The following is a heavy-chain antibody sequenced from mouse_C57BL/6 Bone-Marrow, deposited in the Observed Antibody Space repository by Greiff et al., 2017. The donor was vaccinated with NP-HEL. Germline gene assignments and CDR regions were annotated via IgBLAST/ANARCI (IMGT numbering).Heavy chain of an antibody. V-gene: IGHV5-17*01. CDR1: GFTFSDYG. CDR3: ARALLLRDYAMDY. J-gene: IGHJ4*01. Sequence: EVQVVESGGGLVKPGGSLKLSCAASGFTFSDYGMHWVRQAPEKGLEWVAYISSGSSTIYYADTVKGRFTISRDNAKNTLFLQMTSLRSEDTAMYYCARALLLRDYAMDYWGQGTSVTVSS. D-gene: IGHD1-1*01. CDR2: ISSGSSTI.